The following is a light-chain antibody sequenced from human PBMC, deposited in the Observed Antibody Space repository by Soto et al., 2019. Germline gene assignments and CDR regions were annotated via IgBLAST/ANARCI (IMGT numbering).Light chain of an antibody. CDR3: QQSSTTRT. J-gene: IGKJ1*01. V-gene: IGKV1-39*01. CDR1: RTIDNY. Sequence: DIQMTQSPSSLSASVGDRVTITCRASRTIDNYLNWYQQKPGRAPRILIYGASSLQSGVPSRFSGSGSGTHFTLTISSLQPEDSATYYCQQSSTTRTFGQGTRVEVK. CDR2: GAS.